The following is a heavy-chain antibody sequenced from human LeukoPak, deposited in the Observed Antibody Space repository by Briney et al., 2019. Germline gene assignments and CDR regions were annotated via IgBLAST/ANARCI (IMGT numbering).Heavy chain of an antibody. V-gene: IGHV4-59*01. CDR1: GSISSYY. J-gene: IGHJ4*02. CDR3: ARSKYSGSYKEFDY. D-gene: IGHD1-26*01. CDR2: IYYSGST. Sequence: SETLSLTCTVSGSISSYYWSWIRQSPGKGLEWIGYIYYSGSTNYNPSLKSRVTISVDTSKNQFSLKLSSVTAADTAVYYCARSKYSGSYKEFDYWGQGTLVTVSS.